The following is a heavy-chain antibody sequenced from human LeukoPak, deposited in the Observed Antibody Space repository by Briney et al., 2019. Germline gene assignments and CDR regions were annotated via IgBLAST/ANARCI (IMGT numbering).Heavy chain of an antibody. J-gene: IGHJ4*02. Sequence: GGSLRLSCAASGFSDSSNYMTWVRQAPGKGLGWVSVIYSGGSTYYADSVKGRFTISRDDSKNTLYLQMNSLRAEDTAVYYCARSLYSSSWYGTWGQGTLVTVSS. CDR3: ARSLYSSSWYGT. CDR1: GFSDSSNY. V-gene: IGHV3-53*01. D-gene: IGHD6-13*01. CDR2: IYSGGST.